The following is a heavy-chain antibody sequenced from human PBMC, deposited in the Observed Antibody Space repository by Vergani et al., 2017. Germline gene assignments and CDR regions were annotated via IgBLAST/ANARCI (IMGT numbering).Heavy chain of an antibody. V-gene: IGHV3-15*01. J-gene: IGHJ4*02. CDR3: YTDYNDY. CDR1: GITFKNAW. CDR2: IRSKNDGGIA. Sequence: EVQVVESGGGLIKPGGSLRLSCVVSGITFKNAWINWVRQAPGKVLEWIGRIRSKNDGGIADYAAPLKGRFTIPRDDSKDSAFLLVNNLKTEDTAVYFCYTDYNDYWGQGTLVTVSS. D-gene: IGHD2-2*02.